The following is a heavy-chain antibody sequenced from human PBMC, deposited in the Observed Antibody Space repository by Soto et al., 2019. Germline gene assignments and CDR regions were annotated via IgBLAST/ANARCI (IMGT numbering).Heavy chain of an antibody. D-gene: IGHD3-16*01. V-gene: IGHV3-64*04. CDR3: ARDSFNWGFDY. CDR1: GFTFSSYA. Sequence: GGSLRLSCAASGFTFSSYAMHWVRQAPGKGLEYVSAISSNGGSTYYADSVKGRFTISRDNSKNALYLQMNSLRAEDTAVYYCARDSFNWGFDYWSQGTQVTVSS. CDR2: ISSNGGST. J-gene: IGHJ4*02.